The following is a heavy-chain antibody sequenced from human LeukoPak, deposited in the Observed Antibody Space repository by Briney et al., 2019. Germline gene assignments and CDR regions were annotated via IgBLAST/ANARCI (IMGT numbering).Heavy chain of an antibody. Sequence: SETLSLTFTVSGGSISSYYWSWIRQPPGKGLEWIGYIYYSGSTNYNPSLKSRVTISVDTSKNQFSLKLSSVTAADTAVYYCARSNYYDSSGYYGDAFDIWGQGTMVTVSS. J-gene: IGHJ3*02. CDR3: ARSNYYDSSGYYGDAFDI. V-gene: IGHV4-59*01. CDR1: GGSISSYY. D-gene: IGHD3-22*01. CDR2: IYYSGST.